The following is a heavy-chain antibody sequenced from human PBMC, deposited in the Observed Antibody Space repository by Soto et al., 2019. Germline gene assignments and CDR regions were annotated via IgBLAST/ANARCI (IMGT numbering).Heavy chain of an antibody. J-gene: IGHJ6*02. CDR3: ARDPHYYGSGSYYRGFMDYYGMYV. D-gene: IGHD3-10*01. V-gene: IGHV1-2*04. Sequence: GASVKVSCKASGYTFTGDYMHWVRQAPGQGPEWMGWINPNSGGTNYAQKFQGWVTMTRDTSISTAYMELSRLSSDDTAVYYCARDPHYYGSGSYYRGFMDYYGMYVWGQGTTVTVSS. CDR1: GYTFTGDY. CDR2: INPNSGGT.